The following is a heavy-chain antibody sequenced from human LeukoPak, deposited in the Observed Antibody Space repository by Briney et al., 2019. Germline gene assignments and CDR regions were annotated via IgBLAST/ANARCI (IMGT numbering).Heavy chain of an antibody. D-gene: IGHD3-22*01. CDR2: INHSGST. CDR1: GGSFSGYY. V-gene: IGHV4-34*01. Sequence: SETLSLTCAVYGGSFSGYYWSWIRQPPGKGLEWIGEINHSGSTNYSPSLKSRVTISVDTSKNQFSLKLSSVTAADTAVYYCARGYMIAPRAMGYWGQGTLVTVSS. CDR3: ARGYMIAPRAMGY. J-gene: IGHJ4*02.